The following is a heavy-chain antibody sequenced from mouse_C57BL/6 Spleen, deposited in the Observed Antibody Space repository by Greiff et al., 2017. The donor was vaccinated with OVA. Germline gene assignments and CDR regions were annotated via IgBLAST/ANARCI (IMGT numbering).Heavy chain of an antibody. D-gene: IGHD3-3*01. J-gene: IGHJ4*01. CDR1: GFNIKDDY. CDR2: IDPENGDT. V-gene: IGHV14-4*01. CDR3: TRRDLYAMDY. Sequence: EVKLQESGAELVRPGASVKLSCTASGFNIKDDYMHWVKQRPEQGLEWIGWIDPENGDTEYASKFQGKATITADTSSNTAYLQLSSLTSEDTAVYYCTRRDLYAMDYWGQGTSVTVSS.